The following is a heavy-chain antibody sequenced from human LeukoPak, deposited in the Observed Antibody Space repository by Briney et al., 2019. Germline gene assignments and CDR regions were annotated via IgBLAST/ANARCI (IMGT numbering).Heavy chain of an antibody. J-gene: IGHJ4*02. CDR3: ARDGHATVAVNFDY. D-gene: IGHD6-19*01. CDR1: GFTFSTYW. CDR2: IKQDGSDK. Sequence: GGSLRLSCAASGFTFSTYWMSWVRQAPGKGLEWVANIKQDGSDKYYVDSVKGRFTISRDNAKNSLYLQMNSLRAEDTAVYYCARDGHATVAVNFDYWGQGTLVTVSS. V-gene: IGHV3-7*01.